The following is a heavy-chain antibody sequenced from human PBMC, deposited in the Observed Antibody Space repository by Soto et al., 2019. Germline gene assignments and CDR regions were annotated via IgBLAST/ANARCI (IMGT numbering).Heavy chain of an antibody. V-gene: IGHV1-18*01. CDR1: GYTFTSYG. CDR2: ISAYNGNT. J-gene: IGHJ5*02. D-gene: IGHD2-8*01. Sequence: ASVKVSCKASGYTFTSYGISLVRQAPGQGLEWMGWISAYNGNTNYAQKLQGRVTMTTDTSTSTAYMELRSLRSDDTAVYYCARTIVLMVYATPQNWFDPWGQGTLVTVSS. CDR3: ARTIVLMVYATPQNWFDP.